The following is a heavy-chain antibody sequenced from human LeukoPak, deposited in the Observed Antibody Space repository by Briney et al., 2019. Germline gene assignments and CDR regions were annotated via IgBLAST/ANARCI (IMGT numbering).Heavy chain of an antibody. CDR2: INPSGGST. CDR1: GYTFTSYY. CDR3: ARDPLRMNYYDSSGYYYFDY. V-gene: IGHV1-46*01. Sequence: ASVKVSCKASGYTFTSYYMHWVRQAPGQGLEWMGIINPSGGSTSYAQKFQGRVTMTRDTSTSTVYMELSSLRSEDTAVYYCARDPLRMNYYDSSGYYYFDYWGQGTLVTVSS. D-gene: IGHD3-22*01. J-gene: IGHJ4*02.